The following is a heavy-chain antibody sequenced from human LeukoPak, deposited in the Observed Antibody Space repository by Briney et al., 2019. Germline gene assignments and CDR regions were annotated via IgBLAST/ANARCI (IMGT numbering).Heavy chain of an antibody. Sequence: SETMSLTCPVSGGSISSSNYYWGWIRQPPGKGLEWIGSVYYSGSAYYNPSLKSRVTISVDTSKNQFSLSLSSVTAADTAVYYCARHGYKYAKWALEYWAQGALVTVSS. CDR1: GGSISSSNYY. CDR2: VYYSGSA. J-gene: IGHJ4*02. CDR3: ARHGYKYAKWALEY. D-gene: IGHD5-24*01. V-gene: IGHV4-39*01.